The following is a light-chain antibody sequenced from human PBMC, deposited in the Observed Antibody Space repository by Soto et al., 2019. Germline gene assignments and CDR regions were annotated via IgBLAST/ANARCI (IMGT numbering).Light chain of an antibody. Sequence: EIVMTQSPGTLSLSPGERSTLSCTASQSVSSHYLARYQQKPGQAPRLLIYGASSRATGIPDRFSGSGSGTDFTLTISRLEPEDFAVYYCQHYGSSPLTFGGGTKVDIK. CDR1: QSVSSHY. CDR2: GAS. J-gene: IGKJ4*01. CDR3: QHYGSSPLT. V-gene: IGKV3-20*01.